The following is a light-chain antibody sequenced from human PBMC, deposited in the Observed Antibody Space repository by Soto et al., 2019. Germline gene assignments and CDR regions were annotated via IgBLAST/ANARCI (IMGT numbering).Light chain of an antibody. CDR2: SAS. V-gene: IGKV1-39*01. Sequence: DIQMTQSPSSLSASVGDRVTITCRASQSIRIYLNWYQQKPGKAPNVLIYSASTLQSGVPSRFSGSGSGTEFTLTISSLQSEDFAVYYCQQYNNWPLTFGQGTRLEIK. J-gene: IGKJ5*01. CDR1: QSIRIY. CDR3: QQYNNWPLT.